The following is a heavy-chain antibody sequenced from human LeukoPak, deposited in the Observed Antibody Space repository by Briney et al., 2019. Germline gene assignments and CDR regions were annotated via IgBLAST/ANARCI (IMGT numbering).Heavy chain of an antibody. D-gene: IGHD3-22*01. Sequence: SGTLSLTCTVSGGSISSYYWSWIRQPPGKGLEWIGYIYYSGSTNYNPSLKSRATISVDTSKNQFSLKLSSVTAADTAVYYCARTQPEMIVVVNEPWYFDLWGRGTLVTVSS. CDR2: IYYSGST. CDR1: GGSISSYY. V-gene: IGHV4-59*01. CDR3: ARTQPEMIVVVNEPWYFDL. J-gene: IGHJ2*01.